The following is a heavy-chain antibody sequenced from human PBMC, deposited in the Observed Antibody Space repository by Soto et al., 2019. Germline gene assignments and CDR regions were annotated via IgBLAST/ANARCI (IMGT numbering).Heavy chain of an antibody. D-gene: IGHD3-10*01. Sequence: SETLSLTCTVSGGSISSSSYYWSWIRQPPGKGLEWIGYIYDRGNTKCNPSLKSRVTISVDTSKNQFSLKLTSVTPADTAVYYCAGGSITMIRGLSYTWFGPWGQGTLVTVSS. CDR1: GGSISSSSYY. J-gene: IGHJ5*02. V-gene: IGHV4-61*01. CDR3: AGGSITMIRGLSYTWFGP. CDR2: IYDRGNT.